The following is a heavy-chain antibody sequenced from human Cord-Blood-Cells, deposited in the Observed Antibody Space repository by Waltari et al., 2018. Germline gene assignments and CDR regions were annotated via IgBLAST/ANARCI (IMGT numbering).Heavy chain of an antibody. J-gene: IGHJ6*03. CDR3: ARSRRYNWNYDYYYYMDV. CDR2: MNPNSSNK. D-gene: IGHD1-20*01. V-gene: IGHV1-8*03. Sequence: QVQLVQSGAEVKKPGASVKVSCKASGYTFTSYDINWVRQATGQGLEWMGWMNPNSSNKGYAQKFRGRVTITRNTSISTAYMELSSLRSEDTAVYYCARSRRYNWNYDYYYYMDVWGKGTTVTVSS. CDR1: GYTFTSYD.